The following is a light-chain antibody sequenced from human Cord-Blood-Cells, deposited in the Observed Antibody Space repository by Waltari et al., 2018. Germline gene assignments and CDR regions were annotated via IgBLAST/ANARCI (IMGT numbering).Light chain of an antibody. CDR1: QSVSSSY. CDR2: GAS. J-gene: IGKJ1*01. CDR3: QQYGSLWT. Sequence: EIVLTQSPGTLSLSPGDRDTLSCRASQSVSSSYLAWYQQKPGQAPMLLIYGASSRATGIPDRFSGSGSGTDFTLTISRLEPEYFAVYYCQQYGSLWTFGQGTKVEIK. V-gene: IGKV3-20*01.